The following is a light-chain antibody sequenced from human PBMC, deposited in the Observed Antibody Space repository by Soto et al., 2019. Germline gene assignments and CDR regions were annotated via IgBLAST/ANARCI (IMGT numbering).Light chain of an antibody. CDR2: DNN. Sequence: QSVLTQPPSVSAAPGQKAIISCSGSSSNIGNNYVSWYQQLPGTAPKLLIYDNNKRPSGIPDRFSGSTSGTSATLGITGLQTGDEADYYCGTWDSSLSGGWVFGGGTKLTVL. J-gene: IGLJ3*02. CDR3: GTWDSSLSGGWV. CDR1: SSNIGNNY. V-gene: IGLV1-51*01.